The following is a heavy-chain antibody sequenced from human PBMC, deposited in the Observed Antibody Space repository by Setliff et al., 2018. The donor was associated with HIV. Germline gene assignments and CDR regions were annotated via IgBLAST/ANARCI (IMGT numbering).Heavy chain of an antibody. V-gene: IGHV4-59*11. CDR2: IYYSGST. J-gene: IGHJ4*02. D-gene: IGHD3-3*01. CDR3: TRGPEGVAGGDY. Sequence: SETLSLTCTVSGDSISSHYWNWIRQPPGKALEWIGYIYYSGSTNYNPSFKSRVTISVDRSKSQFSLKLSSVTAADTAIYYCTRGPEGVAGGDYWGQGILVTSPQ. CDR1: GDSISSHY.